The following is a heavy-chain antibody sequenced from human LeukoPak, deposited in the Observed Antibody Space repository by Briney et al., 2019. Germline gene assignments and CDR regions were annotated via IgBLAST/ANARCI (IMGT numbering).Heavy chain of an antibody. J-gene: IGHJ6*02. CDR3: ARGPRLWFGESHYYHYGMDV. Sequence: SSETLSLTCAVYGGSFSGYYWSWTRQPPGKGLEWIGEINHSGSTNYNPSLKSRVTISVDTSKNQFSLRLGSVTAADTAVYYCARGPRLWFGESHYYHYGMDVWGQGTTVTVSS. D-gene: IGHD3-10*01. V-gene: IGHV4-34*01. CDR1: GGSFSGYY. CDR2: INHSGST.